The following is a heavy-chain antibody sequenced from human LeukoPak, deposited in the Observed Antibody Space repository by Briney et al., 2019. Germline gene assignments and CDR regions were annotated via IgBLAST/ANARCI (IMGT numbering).Heavy chain of an antibody. CDR1: GGSISSSSYY. Sequence: PSETLSLTCTVSGGSISSSSYYWGWIRQPPGKGLEWIGEINHSGSTNYNPSLKSRVTISVDTSKNQFSLKLSSVTAADTAVYYCARGRAARPYYFDYWGQGTLVTVSS. J-gene: IGHJ4*02. CDR2: INHSGST. CDR3: ARGRAARPYYFDY. V-gene: IGHV4-39*07. D-gene: IGHD6-6*01.